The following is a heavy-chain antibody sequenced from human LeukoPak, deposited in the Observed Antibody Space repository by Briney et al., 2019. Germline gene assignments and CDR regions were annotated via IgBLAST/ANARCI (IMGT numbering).Heavy chain of an antibody. D-gene: IGHD6-13*01. Sequence: SVKVSCKASGGTCSSYAISWVRQAPGQGLEWMGRIIPIFGTANYAQKFQGRVTITTDESTSTAYMELSSLRSEDTAVSYCARGIGGSSWYYYFDYWGQGTLVTVSS. CDR1: GGTCSSYA. V-gene: IGHV1-69*05. CDR2: IIPIFGTA. J-gene: IGHJ4*02. CDR3: ARGIGGSSWYYYFDY.